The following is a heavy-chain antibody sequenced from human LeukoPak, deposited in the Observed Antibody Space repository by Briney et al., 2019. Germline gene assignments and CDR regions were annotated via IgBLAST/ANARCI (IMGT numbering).Heavy chain of an antibody. J-gene: IGHJ4*02. CDR3: AKGAASS. V-gene: IGHV3-30*02. Sequence: GGSLRLSCVASGFTLSNYGMHWVRQAPGKGLEWVASIRYDGNNEYYADSVKGRFTISRDNSKNTLYLQMNSLRAEDTAVCYCAKGAASSWGQGTLVTVSS. CDR1: GFTLSNYG. D-gene: IGHD6-25*01. CDR2: IRYDGNNE.